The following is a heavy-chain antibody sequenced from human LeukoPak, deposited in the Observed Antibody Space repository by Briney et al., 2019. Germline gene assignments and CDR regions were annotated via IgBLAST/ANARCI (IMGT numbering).Heavy chain of an antibody. J-gene: IGHJ5*02. V-gene: IGHV1-69*05. CDR3: ARDLGAAAGGWFDP. Sequence: SVKVSCKASGGTFSSYAISWVRQAPGQGLECMGGIIPIFGTANYAQRFQGRVTITTDESTSTAYMELSSLRSEDTAVYYCARDLGAAAGGWFDPWGQGTLVTVSS. D-gene: IGHD6-13*01. CDR1: GGTFSSYA. CDR2: IIPIFGTA.